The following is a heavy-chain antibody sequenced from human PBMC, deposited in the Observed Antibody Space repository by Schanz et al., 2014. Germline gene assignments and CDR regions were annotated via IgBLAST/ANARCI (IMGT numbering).Heavy chain of an antibody. CDR3: ARDLTVDTGYVVHYYYYGMDV. J-gene: IGHJ6*02. CDR2: INLSGGST. Sequence: QVQLVQSGAEVKKPGASVKVSCTASGYTFTSYDINWVRQAPGQGLEWMGIINLSGGSTNNAQKFQGRLTIPRDPSASTAYMELTSLRSEDTAVYFCARDLTVDTGYVVHYYYYGMDVWGQGTTVTVSS. D-gene: IGHD5-12*01. CDR1: GYTFTSYD. V-gene: IGHV1-46*01.